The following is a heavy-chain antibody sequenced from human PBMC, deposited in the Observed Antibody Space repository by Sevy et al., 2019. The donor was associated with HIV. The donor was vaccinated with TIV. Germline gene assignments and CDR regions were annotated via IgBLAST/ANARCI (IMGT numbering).Heavy chain of an antibody. Sequence: ASVKVSCKASGFTFTSSAVQWVRQARGQCLEWIGWIVVGSGNTNYAQKFQERVTITRDMSTSTAYMELSSLRSEDTAVYYCAAGGPTVITPFDYWGQGTLVTVSS. D-gene: IGHD4-17*01. CDR1: GFTFTSSA. V-gene: IGHV1-58*01. J-gene: IGHJ4*02. CDR2: IVVGSGNT. CDR3: AAGGPTVITPFDY.